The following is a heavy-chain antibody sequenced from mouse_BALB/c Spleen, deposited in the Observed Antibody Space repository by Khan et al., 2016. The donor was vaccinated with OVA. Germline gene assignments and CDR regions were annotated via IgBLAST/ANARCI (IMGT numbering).Heavy chain of an antibody. Sequence: QVQLQQSGPGLVAPSQSLSITCTVSGFSLTDYGVNWVRQPPGKGLEWLGMIWGDGSTDYNSALKSRLSISKDNSKSQVFLKMNSLQTDDTARYYCARELRVGGFAYWGQGTLVTVSA. J-gene: IGHJ3*01. D-gene: IGHD1-1*01. CDR1: GFSLTDYG. CDR3: ARELRVGGFAY. V-gene: IGHV2-6-7*01. CDR2: IWGDGST.